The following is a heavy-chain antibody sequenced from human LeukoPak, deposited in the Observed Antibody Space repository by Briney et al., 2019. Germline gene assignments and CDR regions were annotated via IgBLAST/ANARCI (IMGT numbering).Heavy chain of an antibody. V-gene: IGHV3-33*01. CDR1: GFTLSSHG. J-gene: IGHJ4*02. Sequence: GGSLTLSCAASGFTLSSHGMHWLRQPPGKGLEWVAGMWYDGSKEDYADSVKGRFTISRDMSKNTLNLQMNSLRVEDTAMFYCARDLSFGSLDFRGQGTLVTVSS. CDR3: ARDLSFGSLDF. D-gene: IGHD1-26*01. CDR2: MWYDGSKE.